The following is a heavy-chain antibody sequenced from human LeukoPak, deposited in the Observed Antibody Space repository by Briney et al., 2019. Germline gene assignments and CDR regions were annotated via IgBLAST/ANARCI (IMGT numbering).Heavy chain of an antibody. V-gene: IGHV1-2*02. CDR2: INPNSGGT. CDR1: GYTFTGYY. CDR3: ARVGITGTANWFDP. J-gene: IGHJ5*02. Sequence: ASVKVSCKASGYTFTGYYMHWVRQAPGQGLEWMGWINPNSGGTNYAQKLQGRVTMTTDTSTSTAYMELRSLRSDDTAVYYCARVGITGTANWFDPWGQGTLVTVSS. D-gene: IGHD1-7*01.